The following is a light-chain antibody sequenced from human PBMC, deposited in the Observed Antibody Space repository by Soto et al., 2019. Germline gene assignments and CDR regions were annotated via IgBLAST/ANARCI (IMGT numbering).Light chain of an antibody. J-gene: IGLJ3*02. CDR1: SFNIANTN. CDR3: GTWDTSLSAGV. Sequence: QSVLTQPPSVSAAPGQQVTISRSGSSFNIANTNLSWYQQLQGTAPKLLIYENNNRPSGIPDRFSGSKSRTSATLRITGLQPGDEADYYCGTWDTSLSAGVFGGGTKLTVL. V-gene: IGLV1-51*01. CDR2: ENN.